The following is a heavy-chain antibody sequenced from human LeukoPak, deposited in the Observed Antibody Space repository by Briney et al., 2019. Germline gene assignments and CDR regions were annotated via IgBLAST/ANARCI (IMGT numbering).Heavy chain of an antibody. J-gene: IGHJ4*02. CDR3: ARASDSSGEFDY. D-gene: IGHD3-22*01. CDR1: GGSISSGDYY. V-gene: IGHV4-30-4*08. Sequence: TSQTLSLTCTVSGGSISSGDYYWSWIRQPPGKGLEWIGYIYYSGSTYYNPSLKSRVTISVDTSKNQFSLKLSSVTAADTAVYYCARASDSSGEFDYWGQGTLVTVSS. CDR2: IYYSGST.